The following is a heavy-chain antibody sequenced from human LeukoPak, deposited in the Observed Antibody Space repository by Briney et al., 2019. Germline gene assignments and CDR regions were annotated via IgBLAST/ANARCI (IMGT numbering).Heavy chain of an antibody. Sequence: PSETLSLTCTVSGGSISSIDYYWGWIRQPPGKGLEWIGSIYYGGGTYYNPSLKSRVTISVDTSVNQFSLKLSFVTTADTAVYYCARALGYCSGGSCTRGYNWFDPWGQGTLVTVPS. CDR3: ARALGYCSGGSCTRGYNWFDP. V-gene: IGHV4-39*01. CDR2: IYYGGGT. J-gene: IGHJ5*02. CDR1: GGSISSIDYY. D-gene: IGHD2-15*01.